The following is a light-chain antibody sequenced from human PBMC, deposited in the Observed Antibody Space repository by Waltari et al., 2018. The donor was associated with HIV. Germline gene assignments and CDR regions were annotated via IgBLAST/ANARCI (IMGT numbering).Light chain of an antibody. CDR2: DVS. V-gene: IGLV2-14*01. CDR1: SSDVGGYNY. Sequence: QSALTQPASVSGSPGQSLTISCTGTSSDVGGYNYVPWYQQHPGKAPKLMIYDVSNRPSGVSNRFSGSKSGNTASLTISGLQAEDEADYYCSSYTSSSLYVFGTGTKVTVL. J-gene: IGLJ1*01. CDR3: SSYTSSSLYV.